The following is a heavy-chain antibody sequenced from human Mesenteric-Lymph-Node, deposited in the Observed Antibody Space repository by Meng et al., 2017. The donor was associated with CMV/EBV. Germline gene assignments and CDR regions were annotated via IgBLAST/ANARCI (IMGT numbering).Heavy chain of an antibody. Sequence: SGFTFRSYAMTWVRQAPGKGLEWVSAISGSDGSTYYTDSVKGRFTISRDNSKNTLYLQMNSLRAEDTAIYYCAKRYYDFWTGYYPFDYWGQGTLVTVSS. V-gene: IGHV3-23*01. J-gene: IGHJ4*02. CDR1: GFTFRSYA. CDR3: AKRYYDFWTGYYPFDY. D-gene: IGHD3-3*01. CDR2: ISGSDGST.